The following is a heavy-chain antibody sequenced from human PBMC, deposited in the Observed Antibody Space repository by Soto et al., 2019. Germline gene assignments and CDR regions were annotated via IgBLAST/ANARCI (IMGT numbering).Heavy chain of an antibody. CDR2: IYYSGST. J-gene: IGHJ4*02. V-gene: IGHV4-59*01. D-gene: IGHD3-22*01. CDR3: ARSGEYYDSSGYYRGNFDY. Sequence: PSETLSLTGTVSGGSISRYYWSLIRQPPGKGLGWSGYIYYSGSTNYNPSLKSRVTISVDTSKNQFSLKLSSVTAADTAVYYCARSGEYYDSSGYYRGNFDYWGQGTLVTVSS. CDR1: GGSISRYY.